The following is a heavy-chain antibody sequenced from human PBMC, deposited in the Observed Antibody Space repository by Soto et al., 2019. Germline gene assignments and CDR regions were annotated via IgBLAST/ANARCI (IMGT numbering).Heavy chain of an antibody. V-gene: IGHV4-31*02. CDR3: AREVSGTGAFDY. Sequence: QVQLEQSGPGLVKPSQTLTLTCNISGGSITSTNHYWSWIRQSPREGPEWIGYIYDSGITHYNPSFKGRVTILRDTSQSQFSLIMHSVTVADSTVYYCAREVSGTGAFDYWGRGTLVTVSS. J-gene: IGHJ4*02. D-gene: IGHD2-8*02. CDR2: IYDSGIT. CDR1: GGSITSTNHY.